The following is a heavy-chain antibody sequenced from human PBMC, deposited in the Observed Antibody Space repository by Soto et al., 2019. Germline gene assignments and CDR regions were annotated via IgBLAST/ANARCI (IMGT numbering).Heavy chain of an antibody. CDR1: GFSLSTSGVG. J-gene: IGHJ6*02. CDR3: AHMPPVYYYYGMDV. Sequence: QITLKESGPTLVKPTQTLTLTCTFSGFSLSTSGVGVGWIRQPPGKALEWLALIYCDDDKRYSPSLKSRLTITKETSKNQVFLTMTNMDPVDTATYYCAHMPPVYYYYGMDVWGQGNTVTVSS. V-gene: IGHV2-5*02. CDR2: IYCDDDK.